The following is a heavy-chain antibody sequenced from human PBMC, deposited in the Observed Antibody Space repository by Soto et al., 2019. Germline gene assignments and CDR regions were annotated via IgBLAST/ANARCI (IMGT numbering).Heavy chain of an antibody. CDR1: GGTFSSHT. D-gene: IGHD4-17*01. CDR2: IIPALGTA. J-gene: IGHJ2*01. CDR3: TRRDFGDFWCFDL. V-gene: IGHV1-69*08. Sequence: QDQLVQSGAEVKKPGSSVKVSCNASGGTFSSHTFSWVRQAPGQGLEWMGTIIPALGTAPYPQEFHVRDTVTADGYANTVHMELDSLRSEDAAVYYRTRRDFGDFWCFDLWGRGTLVTVSS.